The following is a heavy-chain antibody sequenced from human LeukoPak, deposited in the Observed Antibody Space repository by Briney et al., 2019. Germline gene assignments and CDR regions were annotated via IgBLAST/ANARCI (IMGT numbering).Heavy chain of an antibody. CDR1: GFTFSSTW. D-gene: IGHD6-19*01. J-gene: IGHJ4*02. CDR3: AKSVVAGTRYFDY. V-gene: IGHV3-74*01. CDR2: IHSDGTTT. Sequence: GGSLRLSCEASGFTFSSTWMHWVRQAPGKGPMWVSRIHSDGTTTIYADSVKGRFTISRDNGKNTLYLQMNSLRAEDTAVYYCAKSVVAGTRYFDYWGQGTLVTVSS.